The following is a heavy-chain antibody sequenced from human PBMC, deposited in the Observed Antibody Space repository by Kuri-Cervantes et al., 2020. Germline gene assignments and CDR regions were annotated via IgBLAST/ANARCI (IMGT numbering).Heavy chain of an antibody. J-gene: IGHJ4*02. Sequence: SETLSLTCAVSGYFIRSGNYWGWIRQTPGKGLEWIGYIHYSGSTNYNPSLKSRVTISVDTSKNQFSLKLSSVTAADTAVYYCARYRRGEGKGFDYWGQGTLVTVSS. V-gene: IGHV4-59*13. CDR3: ARYRRGEGKGFDY. CDR1: GYFIRSGNY. D-gene: IGHD1-14*01. CDR2: IHYSGST.